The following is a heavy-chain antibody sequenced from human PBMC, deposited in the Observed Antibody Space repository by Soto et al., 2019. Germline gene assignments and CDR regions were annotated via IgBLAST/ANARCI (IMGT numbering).Heavy chain of an antibody. V-gene: IGHV3-30-3*01. J-gene: IGHJ4*02. Sequence: GGSLRLSCAASGFTFSSYAMHWVRQAPGKGLEWVAVISYDGSNKYYADSVKGRFTISRDNSKNTLYLQMNSLRAEDTAVYYCARXSLDVDIVATIPGYFDYWGQGTLVTVSS. CDR2: ISYDGSNK. D-gene: IGHD5-12*01. CDR1: GFTFSSYA. CDR3: ARXSLDVDIVATIPGYFDY.